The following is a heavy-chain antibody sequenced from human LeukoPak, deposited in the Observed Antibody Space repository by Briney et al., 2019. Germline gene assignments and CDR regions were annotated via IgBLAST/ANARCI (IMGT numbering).Heavy chain of an antibody. V-gene: IGHV3-9*01. Sequence: GGSLRLSCAASGFTFDDYAMHWVRQAPGKGLEWVSGISWNSGSIGYADSVKGRFTISRDNAKNSLYLQMNSLRAEDTALYYCAKDIGPYDSSGYYSGYFDYWGQGTLVTVSS. CDR2: ISWNSGSI. J-gene: IGHJ4*02. CDR1: GFTFDDYA. CDR3: AKDIGPYDSSGYYSGYFDY. D-gene: IGHD3-22*01.